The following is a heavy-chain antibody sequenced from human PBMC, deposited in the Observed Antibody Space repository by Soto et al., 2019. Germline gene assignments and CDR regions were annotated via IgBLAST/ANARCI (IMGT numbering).Heavy chain of an antibody. CDR2: ISSSSSYI. V-gene: IGHV3-21*01. CDR1: GFTFSSYS. CDR3: ARETNRNLVPDRNYDYIWGSPEFEDYYYYYMDV. Sequence: GGSLRLSCAASGFTFSSYSMNWVRQAPGKGLEWVSSISSSSSYIYYADSVKGRFTISRDNAKNSLYLQMNSLRAEDTAVYYCARETNRNLVPDRNYDYIWGSPEFEDYYYYYMDVWGKGTTVTVSS. D-gene: IGHD3-16*01. J-gene: IGHJ6*03.